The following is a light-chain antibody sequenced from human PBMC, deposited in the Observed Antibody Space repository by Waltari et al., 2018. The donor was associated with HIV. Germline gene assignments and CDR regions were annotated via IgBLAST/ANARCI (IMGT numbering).Light chain of an antibody. Sequence: EIVVTQSPATLSVSPGERATLSCRASQSVSNNLACYQQKPGQAPRLLIYAASTRATGIPARFSGSGSGTDFTLTIISLQSEDFAVFFCQQYNNWPKTFGQGTKVEIK. CDR1: QSVSNN. J-gene: IGKJ1*01. V-gene: IGKV3-15*01. CDR3: QQYNNWPKT. CDR2: AAS.